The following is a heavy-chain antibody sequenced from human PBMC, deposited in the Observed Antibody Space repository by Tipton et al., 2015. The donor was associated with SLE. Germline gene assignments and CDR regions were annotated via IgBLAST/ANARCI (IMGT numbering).Heavy chain of an antibody. V-gene: IGHV3-21*05. J-gene: IGHJ4*02. D-gene: IGHD3-22*01. Sequence: GSLRLSCAASGFTFSSYEMNWVRQAPGKGLEWVSYISSSSSYIYYADSVKGRFTISRDNAKNSLYLQMNSLRAEDTAVYYCAKWSSGYPFDYWGQGTLVTVSS. CDR3: AKWSSGYPFDY. CDR2: ISSSSSYI. CDR1: GFTFSSYE.